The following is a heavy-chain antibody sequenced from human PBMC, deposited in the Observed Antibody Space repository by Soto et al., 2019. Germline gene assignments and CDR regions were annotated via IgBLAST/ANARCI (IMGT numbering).Heavy chain of an antibody. Sequence: ETLSLTCTVSGGSISSSSYYWGWIRQPPGKGLEWIGSIYYSGSTYYNPSLKSRVTISVDTSKIQFSLKLSSVTAADTAVYYCARRSYGDYVTGGAFDIWGQGTMVTVSS. CDR3: ARRSYGDYVTGGAFDI. D-gene: IGHD4-17*01. V-gene: IGHV4-39*01. CDR2: IYYSGST. CDR1: GGSISSSSYY. J-gene: IGHJ3*02.